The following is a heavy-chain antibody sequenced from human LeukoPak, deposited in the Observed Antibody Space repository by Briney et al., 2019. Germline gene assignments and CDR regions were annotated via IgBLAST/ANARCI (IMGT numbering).Heavy chain of an antibody. CDR2: INSDGSST. Sequence: GGSLRLSCAASGFTFSSYWMHWVRQAPGKGLVWVSRINSDGSSTSYADSVKGRFTISRDNAKNSLYLQMNSLRAEDTAVYYCASSMVRGVTSDDYWGQGTLVTVSS. CDR3: ASSMVRGVTSDDY. J-gene: IGHJ4*02. CDR1: GFTFSSYW. V-gene: IGHV3-74*01. D-gene: IGHD3-10*01.